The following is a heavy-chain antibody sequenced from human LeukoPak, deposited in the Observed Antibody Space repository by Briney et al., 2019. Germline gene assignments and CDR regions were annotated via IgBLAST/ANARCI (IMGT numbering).Heavy chain of an antibody. D-gene: IGHD3-22*01. V-gene: IGHV4-61*02. Sequence: SETLSLTCTVSGGSISSGSYYWSWIRQPAGKGLEWIGRIYTSGSTNYNPSLKSRVTISVDTSKNQFSLKLSSVTAADTAVYYCASLDSSGYYSPIYYWGQGTLVTVSS. CDR3: ASLDSSGYYSPIYY. CDR2: IYTSGST. CDR1: GGSISSGSYY. J-gene: IGHJ4*02.